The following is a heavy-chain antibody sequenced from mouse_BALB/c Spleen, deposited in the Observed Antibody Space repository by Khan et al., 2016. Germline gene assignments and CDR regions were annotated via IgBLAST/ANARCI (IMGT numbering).Heavy chain of an antibody. CDR1: GYTFTSYW. J-gene: IGHJ3*01. CDR3: ARGGTTATPFAY. V-gene: IGHV1-87*01. D-gene: IGHD1-2*01. CDR2: IYPGDGDT. Sequence: QVQLQQSGAELARPGASVKLSCKASGYTFTSYWMQWVKQRPGQGLEWIGAIYPGDGDTRYTQKFKGKATLTAEKSSSTAYMQLSSLASEDSAVYYCARGGTTATPFAYWGQGTLVTVSA.